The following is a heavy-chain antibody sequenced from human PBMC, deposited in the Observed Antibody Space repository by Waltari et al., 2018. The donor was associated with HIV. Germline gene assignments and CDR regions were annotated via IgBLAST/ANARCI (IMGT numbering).Heavy chain of an antibody. CDR1: GYTLPGSY. D-gene: IGHD6-19*01. V-gene: IGHV1-2*02. CDR3: ARDPYSSGPQTWFDP. J-gene: IGHJ5*02. Sequence: QVQLAQSGAEVKKPGASVKVSCKASGYTLPGSYIHWVRQAPGQGLEWMGWINPDSGGTKYAQKFQGRGTMTRDTSISTAYMERSRLRSDDTAVYYCARDPYSSGPQTWFDPWGQGTLVTVSS. CDR2: INPDSGGT.